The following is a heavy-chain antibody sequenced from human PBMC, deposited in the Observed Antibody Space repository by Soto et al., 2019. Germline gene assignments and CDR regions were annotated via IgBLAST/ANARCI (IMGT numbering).Heavy chain of an antibody. Sequence: QVQLQESGPGLVKPSETLSLTCTVSGGSLSNYYWSWIRQPPGKGLEWIAYIYYSGSTNYNPSLKGQVTISVDTSKSRFSLKLSSVTAADTAAYFWAIRSKGGSHDYWGQGTLVTVSS. CDR3: AIRSKGGSHDY. V-gene: IGHV4-59*01. CDR2: IYYSGST. J-gene: IGHJ4*02. CDR1: GGSLSNYY. D-gene: IGHD3-16*01.